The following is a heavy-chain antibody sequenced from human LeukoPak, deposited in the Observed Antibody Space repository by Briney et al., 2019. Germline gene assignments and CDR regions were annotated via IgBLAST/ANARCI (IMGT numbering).Heavy chain of an antibody. CDR1: GGSISSYY. Sequence: SETLSLTCTVSGGSISSYYWSWIRQPPGKGLEWIGYIYYSGSTNYNPSLKSRVTISVDTSKNQFSLKLSSVTAADTAVYYCARDPTVVTPDDAFDIWGQGTMVTVSS. CDR3: ARDPTVVTPDDAFDI. J-gene: IGHJ3*02. V-gene: IGHV4-59*01. D-gene: IGHD4-23*01. CDR2: IYYSGST.